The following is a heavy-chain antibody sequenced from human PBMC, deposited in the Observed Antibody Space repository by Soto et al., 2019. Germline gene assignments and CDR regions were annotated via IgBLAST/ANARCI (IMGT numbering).Heavy chain of an antibody. V-gene: IGHV3-23*01. J-gene: IGHJ4*02. Sequence: LESGGGLAQPGGSLRLSCAASGFTFRSFGMHWVRQAPGGGLEWVATISGSGTNLYHAPSVECRFTISRDNSQNTLFLQMTSLRVEDAATYFCAKDGFGGAIDYWGQGNLVTVS. CDR1: GFTFRSFG. D-gene: IGHD3-3*01. CDR3: AKDGFGGAIDY. CDR2: ISGSGTNL.